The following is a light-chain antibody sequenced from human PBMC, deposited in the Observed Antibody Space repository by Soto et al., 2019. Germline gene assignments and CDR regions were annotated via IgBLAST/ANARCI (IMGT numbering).Light chain of an antibody. J-gene: IGKJ1*01. CDR3: QQYNSRPLT. Sequence: EIVLTHSPASLSVSPWDTATLSFRASQSINTNLTWYQQKPGQAPKLVLYAASSRDTGVPARFSGSGSGTDFTFSTNNLQSEDFAAYYCQQYNSRPLTFGRGTKVDTK. CDR1: QSINTN. CDR2: AAS. V-gene: IGKV3-15*01.